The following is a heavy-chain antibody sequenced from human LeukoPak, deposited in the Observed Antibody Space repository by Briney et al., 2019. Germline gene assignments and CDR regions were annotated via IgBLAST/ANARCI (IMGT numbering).Heavy chain of an antibody. CDR3: AREARVYYYMDV. CDR2: ISSSSSYI. CDR1: GFTFSSYS. J-gene: IGHJ6*03. Sequence: PGGSLRLSCAASGFTFSSYSMNWVRQAPGKGLEWVSSISSSSSYIYYADSVKGRFTISRDNAKNSLYLQMNSLRAEDTAVYYCAREARVYYYMDVWGKGTTVTVSS. V-gene: IGHV3-21*01.